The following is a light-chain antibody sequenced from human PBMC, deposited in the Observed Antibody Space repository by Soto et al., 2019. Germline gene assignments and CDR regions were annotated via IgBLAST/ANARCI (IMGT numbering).Light chain of an antibody. CDR2: SNN. CDR3: AAWYGSLIWV. Sequence: QSVLTQPPSASGTPGQTVTISCSGSSTNIGSNNVNWYQQLPGTAPKHLIFSNNQRPSGVPGRFSGSKSSTSASLAISGLDPEDEDYYYCAAWYGSLIWVFGGGTKVTVL. V-gene: IGLV1-44*01. CDR1: STNIGSNN. J-gene: IGLJ3*02.